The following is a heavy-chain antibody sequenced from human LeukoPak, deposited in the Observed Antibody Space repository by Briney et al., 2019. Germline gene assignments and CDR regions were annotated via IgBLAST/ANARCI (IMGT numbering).Heavy chain of an antibody. CDR3: ARGTNYYDSTGTSD. V-gene: IGHV3-74*01. Sequence: GGSLRLSCAAPGFTFTSYWMHWVRQAPGKGLVWVSRINSDGSSTNYADSVKGRFTISRDNAKNTLYLQVNSLRAEDTAVYFCARGTNYYDSTGTSDWGQGTLVTVSS. CDR1: GFTFTSYW. CDR2: INSDGSST. D-gene: IGHD3-22*01. J-gene: IGHJ4*02.